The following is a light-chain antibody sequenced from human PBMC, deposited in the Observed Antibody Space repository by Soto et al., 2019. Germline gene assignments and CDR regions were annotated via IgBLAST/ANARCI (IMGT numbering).Light chain of an antibody. CDR2: DAS. Sequence: EIVLTQSPATLSLSPGERATLSCRASQSVSSYLAWYQQKPGQAPRLLIYDASNRATGIPARFSGSGSGTDFTLTISSLEPDDFAVYYCQQRSNWLFTFGPGTKVDI. V-gene: IGKV3-11*01. CDR3: QQRSNWLFT. J-gene: IGKJ3*01. CDR1: QSVSSY.